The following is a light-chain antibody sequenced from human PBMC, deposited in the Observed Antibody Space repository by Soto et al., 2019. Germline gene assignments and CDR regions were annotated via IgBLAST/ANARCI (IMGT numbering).Light chain of an antibody. CDR1: QTITDW. Sequence: DIQMTQSPSTLSASVGDRVTITCRASQTITDWLAWYQQKPGKAPRLLIYKASTLESGVPTRFSGSGFGTEFTLTISSLQPDDFATYYCQQYNTYSFTVGPGAKVDIK. V-gene: IGKV1-5*03. J-gene: IGKJ3*01. CDR3: QQYNTYSFT. CDR2: KAS.